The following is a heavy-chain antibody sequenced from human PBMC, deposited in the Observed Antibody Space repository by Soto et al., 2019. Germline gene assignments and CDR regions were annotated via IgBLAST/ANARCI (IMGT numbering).Heavy chain of an antibody. Sequence: PSETLSLTCTVSGGSISSGGYYWSWIRQHPGKGLEWIGYIYYSGSTYYNPSLKSRVTISVDTAKNQFSLKLSSVTAADTAVYYCARTMVGGGPNFDYWGKGTLVTVSS. CDR3: ARTMVGGGPNFDY. J-gene: IGHJ4*02. CDR2: IYYSGST. CDR1: GGSISSGGYY. D-gene: IGHD3-10*01. V-gene: IGHV4-31*03.